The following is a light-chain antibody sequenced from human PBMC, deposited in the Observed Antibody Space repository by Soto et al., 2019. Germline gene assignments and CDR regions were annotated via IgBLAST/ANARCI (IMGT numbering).Light chain of an antibody. CDR3: QQYNNWPPMYT. V-gene: IGKV3-15*01. CDR1: QSVSSN. Sequence: EIVVTQSPATLSVSPGERATLSCRASQSVSSNLAWYQQKPGQAPRLLIYGASTSATGIPARFSGSGSGTDFTLTISSLQSEDFAVYYCQQYNNWPPMYTFGQGTKLEIK. J-gene: IGKJ2*01. CDR2: GAS.